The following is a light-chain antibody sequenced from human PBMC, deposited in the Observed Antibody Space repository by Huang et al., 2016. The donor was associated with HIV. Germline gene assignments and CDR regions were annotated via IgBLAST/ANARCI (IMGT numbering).Light chain of an antibody. J-gene: IGKJ4*01. CDR2: DAS. V-gene: IGKV3-11*01. CDR1: QNVNIY. CDR3: QHRSNWPPLT. Sequence: EIVLTQSPATLSLSPGERATLSCRASQNVNIYLAWYQHKPGQAPRLLIYDASNRATGIPARFSCSGSGTDFTLTISSREPEDFAVYYCQHRSNWPPLTFGGGTKVEIK.